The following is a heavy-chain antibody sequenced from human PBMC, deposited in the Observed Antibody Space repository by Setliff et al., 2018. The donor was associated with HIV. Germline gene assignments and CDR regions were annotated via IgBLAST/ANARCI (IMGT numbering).Heavy chain of an antibody. Sequence: SETLSLTCTVSGGSISSHYWSWIRQPPGKGLEWIGCIYYSGSTNYNPSLKSRVTLSLDASKNQFSLKLTSVTAADTAVYYCAKEGASSHWLGPWGKGILVTVGS. D-gene: IGHD3-10*01. CDR3: AKEGASSHWLGP. V-gene: IGHV4-59*11. CDR2: IYYSGST. J-gene: IGHJ5*02. CDR1: GGSISSHY.